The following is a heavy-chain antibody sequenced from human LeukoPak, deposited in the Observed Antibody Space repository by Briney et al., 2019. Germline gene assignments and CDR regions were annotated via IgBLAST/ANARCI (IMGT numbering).Heavy chain of an antibody. CDR2: INPTGAST. V-gene: IGHV1-46*01. J-gene: IGHJ4*02. CDR3: ARARSDFDY. Sequence: ASVKVSCKASGYTFTNYYMHWVRQAPGQSLEWMGIINPTGASTIYSQNFQGRVTMTRDTSTSTFFMALSSLRSEDTAVYYCARARSDFDYWGQGTLVTVSS. CDR1: GYTFTNYY.